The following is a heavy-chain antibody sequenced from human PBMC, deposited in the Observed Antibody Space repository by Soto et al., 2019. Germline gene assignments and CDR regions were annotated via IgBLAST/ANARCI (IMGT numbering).Heavy chain of an antibody. V-gene: IGHV1-69*01. CDR1: GGTFSSYA. CDR3: AGAPFLEWAYYYYYGMDV. D-gene: IGHD3-3*01. CDR2: IIPIFVTA. Sequence: QVQLVQSGAEVKKPGSSVKVSCKASGGTFSSYAISWVRQAPGQGLEWMGGIIPIFVTANYAQKFQGRVTITADESTSTAYMELSSLRSEDTAVYYCAGAPFLEWAYYYYYGMDVWGQGTTVTVSS. J-gene: IGHJ6*02.